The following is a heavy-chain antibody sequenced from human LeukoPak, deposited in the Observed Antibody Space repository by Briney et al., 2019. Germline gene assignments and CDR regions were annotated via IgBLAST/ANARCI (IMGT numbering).Heavy chain of an antibody. CDR1: GFTFSSYW. V-gene: IGHV3-7*04. J-gene: IGHJ4*02. CDR3: ARDTRWGGEDFDY. D-gene: IGHD2-2*01. Sequence: GGSLRLSCAAFGFTFSSYWMCWVRQAPGKGLEWVANIKQDGSEKYYVGSVKGRFTISRDNAKHSLYLQMNSLRAEDMALYYCARDTRWGGEDFDYWGQGTLVTVPP. CDR2: IKQDGSEK.